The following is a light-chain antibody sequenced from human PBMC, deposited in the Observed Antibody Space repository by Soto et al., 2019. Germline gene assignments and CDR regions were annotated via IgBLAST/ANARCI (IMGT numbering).Light chain of an antibody. CDR1: SSDVGGYNY. V-gene: IGLV2-8*01. J-gene: IGLJ2*01. CDR2: EVS. Sequence: QSALTQPPSASGSPGQSVTISCTGTSSDVGGYNYVSWYQQHPGKAPKLMIYEVSKRTSGVPDRFSGSKSGNTASLTVSGLQAEDEADYYCSSYAGSNNLVVFGGGTQLTVL. CDR3: SSYAGSNNLVV.